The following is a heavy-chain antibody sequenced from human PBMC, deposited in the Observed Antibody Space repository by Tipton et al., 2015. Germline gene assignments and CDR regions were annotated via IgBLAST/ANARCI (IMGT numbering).Heavy chain of an antibody. CDR1: GGSVSSGFYY. Sequence: TLSLTCSVSGGSVSSGFYYWTWIRQPPGKGLEWIGYIFYSGSTNYNPSLKSRVTISIDTSKNQFSLKLRSVTAADTAVYYCARHRPGANYFDYWGQGTLVTVSS. CDR3: ARHRPGANYFDY. V-gene: IGHV4-61*01. D-gene: IGHD7-27*01. CDR2: IFYSGST. J-gene: IGHJ4*02.